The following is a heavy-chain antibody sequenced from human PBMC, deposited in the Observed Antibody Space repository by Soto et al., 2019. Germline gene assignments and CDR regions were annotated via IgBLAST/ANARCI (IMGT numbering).Heavy chain of an antibody. CDR1: GFTFSSYA. CDR3: AKGGPTVTTVRTYYYYYMDV. Sequence: GGSLRLSCAASGFTFSSYATSWVRQAPGKGLEWVSAISGSGGSTYYADSVKGRFTISRDNSKNTLYLQMNSLRAEDTAVYYCAKGGPTVTTVRTYYYYYMDVWGKGTTVTVSS. D-gene: IGHD4-4*01. V-gene: IGHV3-23*01. J-gene: IGHJ6*03. CDR2: ISGSGGST.